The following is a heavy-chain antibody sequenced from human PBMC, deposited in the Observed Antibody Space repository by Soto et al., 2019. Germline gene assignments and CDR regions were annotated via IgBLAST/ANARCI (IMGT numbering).Heavy chain of an antibody. Sequence: QVQLQQWGAGLVKPSETLSLSCAVYGQSFSGHSWAWIRQPPGKGLAWIGEINESGSTYYNPSLKCRATISTDTSKNQFSLKLSSVSAADTAAYFCARGSGIVALPGELEDVKYDYWGQGTLVNVSS. V-gene: IGHV4-34*01. CDR2: INESGST. CDR1: GQSFSGHS. J-gene: IGHJ4*02. D-gene: IGHD1-1*01. CDR3: ARGSGIVALPGELEDVKYDY.